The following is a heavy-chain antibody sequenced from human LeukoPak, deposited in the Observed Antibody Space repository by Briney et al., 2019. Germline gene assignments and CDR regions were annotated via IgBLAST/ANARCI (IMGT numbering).Heavy chain of an antibody. CDR1: GYTFTGYY. D-gene: IGHD6-6*01. CDR2: INPNSGGT. J-gene: IGHJ4*02. Sequence: ASVKVSCKASGYTFTGYYMHWVRQAPGQGLEWMGWINPNSGGTNYAQKFQGRVTMTRDTSISTAYMELSRLRSDDTAVYYCARALGSSSRRYFDYWGQGTLVTVSS. V-gene: IGHV1-2*02. CDR3: ARALGSSSRRYFDY.